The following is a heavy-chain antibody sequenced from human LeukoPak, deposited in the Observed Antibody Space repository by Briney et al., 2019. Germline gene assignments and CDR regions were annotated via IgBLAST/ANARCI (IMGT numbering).Heavy chain of an antibody. D-gene: IGHD5-12*01. Sequence: PSETLPLTCTVSGGSIGSYYWSWIRQPPGKGLEWIGHISYSGSTNYNPSLKSRVTISVDTSKNQFSLKLSSVTAADTAVYYCARGGSGYALNWFDPWGQGTLVTVSS. CDR3: ARGGSGYALNWFDP. CDR2: ISYSGST. J-gene: IGHJ5*02. CDR1: GGSIGSYY. V-gene: IGHV4-59*01.